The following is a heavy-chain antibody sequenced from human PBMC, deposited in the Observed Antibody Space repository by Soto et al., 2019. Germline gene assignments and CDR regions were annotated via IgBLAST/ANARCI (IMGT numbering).Heavy chain of an antibody. D-gene: IGHD3-3*01. J-gene: IGHJ4*02. CDR3: AKAAYYDFWSGYYPYFDY. V-gene: IGHV3-11*01. CDR1: GFTFSDYY. Sequence: GGSLRLSCAASGFTFSDYYMSWIRQAPGKGLEWVSYISSSGSTIYYADSVKGRFTISRDNAKNSLYLQMNSLRAEDTAVYYCAKAAYYDFWSGYYPYFDYWGQGTLVTVSS. CDR2: ISSSGSTI.